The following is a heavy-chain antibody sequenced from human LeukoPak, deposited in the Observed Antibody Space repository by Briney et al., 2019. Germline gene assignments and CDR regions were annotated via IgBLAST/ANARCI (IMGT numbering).Heavy chain of an antibody. CDR2: IWYDGSSK. J-gene: IGHJ4*02. V-gene: IGHV3-33*01. Sequence: GGSLRLSCAASGFTFSSYGMHWVRQAPGKGLEWVALIWYDGSSKHYADSVRGRFTISRDNSKNTLYLQMNSLRAEDTAVYYCARDNELQLQRRGYFDYWGQGTLVTVSS. D-gene: IGHD1-1*01. CDR1: GFTFSSYG. CDR3: ARDNELQLQRRGYFDY.